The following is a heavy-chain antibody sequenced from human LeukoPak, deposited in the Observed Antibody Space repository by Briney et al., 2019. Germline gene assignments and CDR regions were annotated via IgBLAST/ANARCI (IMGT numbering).Heavy chain of an antibody. Sequence: GSLRLSCAASGPTASHSVNNAMSWVRPPPGKGLEWVSGITTSGATYYADSVKGRFTTSRDNSNNTLYLHMDSLRAEDTAVYYCAKAPMWNYYYGLDVWGQGTTVTVSS. D-gene: IGHD3-10*02. J-gene: IGHJ6*02. CDR3: AKAPMWNYYYGLDV. CDR2: ITTSGAT. CDR1: GPTASHSVNNA. V-gene: IGHV3-23*01.